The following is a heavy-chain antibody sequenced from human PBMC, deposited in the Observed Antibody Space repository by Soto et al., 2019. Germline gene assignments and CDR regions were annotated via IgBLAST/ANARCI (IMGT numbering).Heavy chain of an antibody. D-gene: IGHD2-2*01. CDR2: ISYDGSNK. CDR1: GFTFSSYG. J-gene: IGHJ6*03. V-gene: IGHV3-30*18. Sequence: QVQLVESGGGVVQPGRSLRLSCAASGFTFSSYGMHWVRQAPGKGLEWVAVISYDGSNKYYADSVKGRFTISRDNSKNTLYLQMNSLRTEDTAVYYCAKDFLDCSSPSCSYYYYCYMDVWGKGTTVTVSS. CDR3: AKDFLDCSSPSCSYYYYCYMDV.